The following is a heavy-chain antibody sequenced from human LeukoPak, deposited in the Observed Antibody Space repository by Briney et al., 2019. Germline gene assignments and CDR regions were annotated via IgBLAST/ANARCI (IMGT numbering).Heavy chain of an antibody. CDR3: AKVDRRELDY. CDR2: ISGSGGST. J-gene: IGHJ4*02. D-gene: IGHD1-26*01. V-gene: IGHV3-23*01. Sequence: PGGSLRLSCTASGFTFSNFWMGWVRQAPGKGLEWVSAISGSGGSTYYADSVKGRFTISRDNSKNTLYLQMNSLRAEDTAVYYCAKVDRRELDYWGQGTLVTVSS. CDR1: GFTFSNFW.